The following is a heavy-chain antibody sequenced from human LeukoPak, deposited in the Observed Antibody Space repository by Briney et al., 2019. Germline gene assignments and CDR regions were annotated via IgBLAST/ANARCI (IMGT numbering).Heavy chain of an antibody. D-gene: IGHD3-10*01. CDR3: ARVKMVRGVSLDY. CDR2: INSDGSST. V-gene: IGHV3-74*01. CDR1: GFTFSSYW. Sequence: PGGSLRLSCAASGFTFSSYWMHWVRQAPGKGLVWVSRINSDGSSTSYAGSVKGRFTISRDNAKNTLYLQMNSLRAEDTAVYYCARVKMVRGVSLDYWGQGTLVTVSS. J-gene: IGHJ4*02.